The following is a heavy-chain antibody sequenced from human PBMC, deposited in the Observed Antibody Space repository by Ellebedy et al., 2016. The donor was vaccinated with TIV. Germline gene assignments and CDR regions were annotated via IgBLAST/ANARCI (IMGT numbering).Heavy chain of an antibody. CDR1: GGTSNNYA. CDR2: IIPIFSTP. J-gene: IGHJ4*02. Sequence: SVKVSCKASGGTSNNYAINWVRQAPGQGLEWMGGIIPIFSTPNYAQKFQDRVTITPDESTSTTYMALSSLRSEDTAVYYCARARDYSRGGRYPIYFFDSWGQGTLVTVSS. D-gene: IGHD2-15*01. V-gene: IGHV1-69*13. CDR3: ARARDYSRGGRYPIYFFDS.